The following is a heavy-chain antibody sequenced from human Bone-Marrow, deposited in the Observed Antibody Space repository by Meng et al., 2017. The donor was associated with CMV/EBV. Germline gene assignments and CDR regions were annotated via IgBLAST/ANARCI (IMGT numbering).Heavy chain of an antibody. J-gene: IGHJ4*02. Sequence: GGSLRLSCVASGITFNGYWMSWVRQIPGKGLEWVGNIKQDGSETYYLGSVMGRFTISRDNAKNSLYLQMNSLRVEDTAVYYCATQGATMPNWGQSTLVTVSS. CDR3: ATQGATMPN. CDR2: IKQDGSET. V-gene: IGHV3-7*01. CDR1: GITFNGYW. D-gene: IGHD1-26*01.